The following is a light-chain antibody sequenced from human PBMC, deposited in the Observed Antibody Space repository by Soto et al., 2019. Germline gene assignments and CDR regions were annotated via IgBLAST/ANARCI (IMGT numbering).Light chain of an antibody. CDR3: QQRSNWPIT. CDR2: DAS. V-gene: IGKV3-11*01. J-gene: IGKJ5*01. CDR1: QSISTY. Sequence: EVVLTQSPATLSLSPGERATLPCRASQSISTYLAWYQQKPGQAPRLLIYDASTRATGILARFSGSGSGTDFTLTISSLEPEDFAVYYCQQRSNWPITFGQGTRLEIK.